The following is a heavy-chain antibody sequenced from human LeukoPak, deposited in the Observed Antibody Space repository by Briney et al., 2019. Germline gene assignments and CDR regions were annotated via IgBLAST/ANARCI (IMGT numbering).Heavy chain of an antibody. CDR1: GGSFSGYY. CDR2: INHSGST. CDR3: ARTGIAVAGNSPYYYYGMDV. Sequence: ASETLSLTCAVYGGSFSGYYWSWIRQPPGKGLEWIGEINHSGSTNYNPSLKSRVTISVDTSKNQFSLQLNSVTPEDTAVYYCARTGIAVAGNSPYYYYGMDVWGQGTTVTVSS. V-gene: IGHV4-34*01. D-gene: IGHD6-19*01. J-gene: IGHJ6*02.